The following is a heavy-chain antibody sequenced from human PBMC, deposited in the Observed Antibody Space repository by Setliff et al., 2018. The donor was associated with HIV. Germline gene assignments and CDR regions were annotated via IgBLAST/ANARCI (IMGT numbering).Heavy chain of an antibody. D-gene: IGHD5-12*01. CDR3: ARERGGGYDGWFIDL. V-gene: IGHV4-4*07. Sequence: SETLSLTCTVSGGSMSNHYWSWIRQPAGKGLELIGRIFSSERTNYNPSLKSQVTLSVDTSKDQFSLKLTSVTAADTAVYYCARERGGGYDGWFIDLWGRGTLVTVS. CDR1: GGSMSNHY. J-gene: IGHJ2*01. CDR2: IFSSERT.